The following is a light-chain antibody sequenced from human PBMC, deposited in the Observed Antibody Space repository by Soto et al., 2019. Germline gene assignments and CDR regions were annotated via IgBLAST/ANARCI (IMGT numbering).Light chain of an antibody. CDR2: GAS. Sequence: EIVMTQSPATLSVSPGEGSTLSCRASQSVSSSYLAWYQQKPGQAPRLLIYGASSRATGIPARFSGSGSGTDFTLTISRLEPEDFAVYYCQQYGSSPITFGQGTRREIK. J-gene: IGKJ5*01. CDR1: QSVSSSY. V-gene: IGKV3-20*01. CDR3: QQYGSSPIT.